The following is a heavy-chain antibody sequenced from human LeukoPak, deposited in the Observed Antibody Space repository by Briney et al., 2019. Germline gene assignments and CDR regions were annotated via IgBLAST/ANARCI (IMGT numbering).Heavy chain of an antibody. V-gene: IGHV4-39*07. Sequence: SETLSLTCTVSGGSISSSSHYWGWIRQPPGKGLEWIGSFYYSGSTYYNPSLTSRVTISVDTSKNQFSLKLSSVTAADTAVYYCARGQWLANFDYWGQGTLVTVSS. J-gene: IGHJ4*02. CDR2: FYYSGST. CDR1: GGSISSSSHY. CDR3: ARGQWLANFDY. D-gene: IGHD6-19*01.